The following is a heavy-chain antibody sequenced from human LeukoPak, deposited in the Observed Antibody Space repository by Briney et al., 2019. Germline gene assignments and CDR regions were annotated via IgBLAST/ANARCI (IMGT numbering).Heavy chain of an antibody. D-gene: IGHD3-10*01. V-gene: IGHV3-23*01. CDR1: GFTFSSYA. Sequence: PGGSLRLSCAASGFTFSSYAMMWVRQAPGKRLEWISSITGSGEGTYYAESVRGRFTISRDNSENTLYLQVNSLRVEDTAVYFCVKGFVHPTYYFDYWGQGTLVTVSS. CDR2: ITGSGEGT. CDR3: VKGFVHPTYYFDY. J-gene: IGHJ4*02.